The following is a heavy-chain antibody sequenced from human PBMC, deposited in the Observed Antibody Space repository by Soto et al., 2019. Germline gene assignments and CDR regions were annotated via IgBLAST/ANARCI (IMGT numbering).Heavy chain of an antibody. CDR2: ISGSGGST. Sequence: EVQLLESGGGLVQPGGSLRLSCAASGFTFSSYAMSWVRQAPGKGLEWVSAISGSGGSTYYADSVKGRFTISRDNSKNTLYLQMNSLRAEDTAVYYCAKGSKHKIVVVITTTRADYFDYWGQGTLVTVSS. J-gene: IGHJ4*02. D-gene: IGHD3-22*01. V-gene: IGHV3-23*01. CDR3: AKGSKHKIVVVITTTRADYFDY. CDR1: GFTFSSYA.